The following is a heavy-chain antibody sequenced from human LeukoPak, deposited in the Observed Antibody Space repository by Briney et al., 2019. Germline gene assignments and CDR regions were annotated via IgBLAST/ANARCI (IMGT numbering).Heavy chain of an antibody. V-gene: IGHV3-66*01. Sequence: GGSLRLSCAASGFTVSSNYMSWVRQAPGKGLEWVSVIYSGGSTYYADSVKGRFTISRDNSKNTLYPQMNSLRAEDTAVYYCARAVAGDFDYWGQGTLVTVSS. CDR3: ARAVAGDFDY. J-gene: IGHJ4*02. D-gene: IGHD6-19*01. CDR2: IYSGGST. CDR1: GFTVSSNY.